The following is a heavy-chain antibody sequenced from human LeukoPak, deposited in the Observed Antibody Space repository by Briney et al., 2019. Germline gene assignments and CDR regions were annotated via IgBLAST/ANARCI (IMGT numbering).Heavy chain of an antibody. CDR1: GYTFTSYG. V-gene: IGHV1-18*01. CDR3: ARDLRGDYVFDY. D-gene: IGHD3-10*02. Sequence: ASVKVSCKASGYTFTSYGISWVRQAPGQGLEWMGWISAYNGNTNYAQKLQGRVTMATDTSTSTAYMELRSLRSDDTAVYYCARDLRGDYVFDYWGQGTLVTVSS. J-gene: IGHJ4*02. CDR2: ISAYNGNT.